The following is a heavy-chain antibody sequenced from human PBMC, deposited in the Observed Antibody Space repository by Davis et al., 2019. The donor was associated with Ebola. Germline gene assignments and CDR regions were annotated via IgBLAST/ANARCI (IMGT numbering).Heavy chain of an antibody. V-gene: IGHV3-23*01. CDR2: ISGSGGST. J-gene: IGHJ6*02. CDR3: AKDHPYIVVVPAAIVRYYGMDV. D-gene: IGHD2-2*01. CDR1: EFMVTGYW. Sequence: GESLKISCAASEFMVTGYWMHWVRQAPGQGLAWVSAISGSGGSTYYADSVKGRFTISRDNSKNTLYLQMNSLRAEDTAVYYCAKDHPYIVVVPAAIVRYYGMDVWGQGTTVTVSS.